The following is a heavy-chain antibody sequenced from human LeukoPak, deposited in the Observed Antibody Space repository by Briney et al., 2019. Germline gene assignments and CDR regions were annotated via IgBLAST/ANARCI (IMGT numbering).Heavy chain of an antibody. CDR3: ARDTGYSSGWPRPDYYYYYYMDV. D-gene: IGHD6-19*01. Sequence: SETLSLTCTVSGGSISSYYWSWIRQPPGKGLEWIGYIYYSGSTNYNPSLKSRVTISVDTSKNQFSLKLTSVTAADTAVYYCARDTGYSSGWPRPDYYYYYYMDVWGKGTTVTVSS. CDR2: IYYSGST. J-gene: IGHJ6*03. V-gene: IGHV4-59*01. CDR1: GGSISSYY.